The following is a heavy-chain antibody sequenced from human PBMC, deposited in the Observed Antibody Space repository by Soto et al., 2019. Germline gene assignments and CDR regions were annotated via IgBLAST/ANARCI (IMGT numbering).Heavy chain of an antibody. CDR2: ISSSSSYI. J-gene: IGHJ6*04. CDR1: GFTFSSYS. D-gene: IGHD3-3*01. Sequence: KSGGSLRLSCAASGFTFSSYSMNWVRQAPGKGLEWVSSISSSSSYIYYADSVKGRFTISRDNAKNSLYLQMNSLRAEDTPVYSCARRVAHYDFLSSSDADVWREGTKVTVSS. V-gene: IGHV3-21*01. CDR3: ARRVAHYDFLSSSDADV.